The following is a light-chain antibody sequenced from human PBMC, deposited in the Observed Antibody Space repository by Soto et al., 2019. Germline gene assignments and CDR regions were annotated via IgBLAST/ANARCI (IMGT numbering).Light chain of an antibody. Sequence: DIVLTQSPGTLSLSPGERVTLSCRASQIVTSDYLAWYHQAPGQAPRLLIYGAFNRATAISDRLSGSGSATDFTLSISQLDPGDFEVYLCHQYGKSPRTFGQGTKV. CDR3: HQYGKSPRT. CDR1: QIVTSDY. J-gene: IGKJ1*01. CDR2: GAF. V-gene: IGKV3-20*01.